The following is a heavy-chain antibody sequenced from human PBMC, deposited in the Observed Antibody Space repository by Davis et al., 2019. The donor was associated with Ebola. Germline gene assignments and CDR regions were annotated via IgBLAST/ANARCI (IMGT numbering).Heavy chain of an antibody. CDR1: GFTFSDNY. D-gene: IGHD1-7*01. V-gene: IGHV3-72*01. J-gene: IGHJ4*02. CDR2: TRNKANSYTT. CDR3: ARSGSTRDFDF. Sequence: LSLTCAASGFTFSDNYMDWVRQAPGQGLEWVARTRNKANSYTTEYAASVKGRFLISRDDSKNSLYLQMNTLKSEDTAVYYCARSGSTRDFDFWGQGTLVTVSS.